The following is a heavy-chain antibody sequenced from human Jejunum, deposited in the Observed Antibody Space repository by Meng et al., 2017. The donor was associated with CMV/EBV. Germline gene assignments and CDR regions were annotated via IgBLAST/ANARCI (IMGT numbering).Heavy chain of an antibody. CDR3: ARGGTSGFDY. Sequence: SCKSSGYSFPTYAIHWVRQAPGQGLEWMGWINTNTGNPTYAQGFTGRFVFSLDTSVNTAYLQISSLKAEDTAVYYCARGGTSGFDYWGQGTLVTVSS. CDR1: GYSFPTYA. CDR2: INTNTGNP. V-gene: IGHV7-4-1*02. J-gene: IGHJ4*02.